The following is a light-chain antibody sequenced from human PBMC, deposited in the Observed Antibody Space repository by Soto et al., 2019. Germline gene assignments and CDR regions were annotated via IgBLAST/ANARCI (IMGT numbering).Light chain of an antibody. CDR3: AAWDDSLRGGV. Sequence: QSVLTQPPSVSGTPGQSVTISCSGSNSNVGDNVFWYQQLPGTAPKLLIYRNNERPSGVPDRISGSKSGTSASLAISGLRSEDEAVYHCAAWDDSLRGGVFGAGTKVTVL. V-gene: IGLV1-47*01. CDR1: NSNVGDN. CDR2: RNN. J-gene: IGLJ3*02.